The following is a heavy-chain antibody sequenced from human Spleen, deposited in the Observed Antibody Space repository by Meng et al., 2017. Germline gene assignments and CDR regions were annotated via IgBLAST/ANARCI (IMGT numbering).Heavy chain of an antibody. V-gene: IGHV1-2*06. J-gene: IGHJ4*02. CDR3: ARDEDISAASKLFGDY. D-gene: IGHD6-13*01. CDR2: INPKRGNP. CDR1: GVTFPDNW. Sequence: QVVLGEVGATGQRPWASVRLTCCAVGVTFPDNWLHWQRRAPGQGLEWMGRINPKRGNPQYAQRFQGRITMTGDTSISTTYMELSGLRSDDTAMYYCARDEDISAASKLFGDYWDQGTLVTVSS.